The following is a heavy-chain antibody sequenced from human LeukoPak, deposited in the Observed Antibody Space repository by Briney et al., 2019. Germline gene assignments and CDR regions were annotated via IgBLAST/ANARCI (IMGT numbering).Heavy chain of an antibody. CDR2: INPNSGGT. D-gene: IGHD3-10*02. V-gene: IGHV1-2*02. CDR1: GYTFTGYY. Sequence: ASVKVSCKASGYTFTGYYMHWVRQAPGQGLEWMGWINPNSGGTNYAQKFQGRVTMTRDTSISTAYMGLSRLRSEDTAVYYCASATVWGLNLFDYWGQGTLVTVSS. J-gene: IGHJ4*02. CDR3: ASATVWGLNLFDY.